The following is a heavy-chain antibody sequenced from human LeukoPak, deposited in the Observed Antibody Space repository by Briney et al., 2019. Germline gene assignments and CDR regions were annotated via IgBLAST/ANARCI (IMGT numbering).Heavy chain of an antibody. D-gene: IGHD4/OR15-4a*01. CDR1: GLSFSSYG. Sequence: GGSLRLSCAASGLSFSSYGMHWVRQAPGKGLEWVAFIQYDGSNKFYADSVKGRFTISRDNSKNTLYLQMNSLRAEHTAVYYCARRAGAYSHPYDYWGQGTLVTVSS. CDR3: ARRAGAYSHPYDY. CDR2: IQYDGSNK. J-gene: IGHJ4*02. V-gene: IGHV3-30*12.